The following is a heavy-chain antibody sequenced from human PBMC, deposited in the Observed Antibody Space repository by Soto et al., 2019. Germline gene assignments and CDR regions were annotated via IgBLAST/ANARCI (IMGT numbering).Heavy chain of an antibody. D-gene: IGHD6-13*01. CDR3: VRDSGAKLSSS. V-gene: IGHV1-69*13. J-gene: IGHJ4*02. Sequence: SVKGSCKASGGTFSSYRINWVRQAPGQGLEWVGGIVPIYRTADYAQKFQGRVTITADESARTSYMELRSLKSHDTAVYYCVRDSGAKLSSSWGQGTLVTVYS. CDR2: IVPIYRTA. CDR1: GGTFSSYR.